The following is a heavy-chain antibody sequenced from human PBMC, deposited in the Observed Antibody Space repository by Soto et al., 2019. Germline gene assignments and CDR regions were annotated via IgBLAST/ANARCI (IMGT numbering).Heavy chain of an antibody. Sequence: EVQLVESGGGVVRPGGSLRLSCAASGSTFDDNGMSWVRQAPGKGLEWVSGINRNGGSTGYADSVKGRFTISRDNAKNSLYLQMNSLRAEDTALYYCARSVGATNWFDPWGQGNLVTVSS. J-gene: IGHJ5*02. CDR3: ARSVGATNWFDP. D-gene: IGHD1-26*01. CDR1: GSTFDDNG. CDR2: INRNGGST. V-gene: IGHV3-20*04.